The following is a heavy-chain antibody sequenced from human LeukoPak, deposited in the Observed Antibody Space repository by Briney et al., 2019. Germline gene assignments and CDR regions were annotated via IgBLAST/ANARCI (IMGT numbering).Heavy chain of an antibody. J-gene: IGHJ4*02. CDR3: AKNRSGWYYLDY. V-gene: IGHV3-9*01. CDR1: GFSFDDYT. CDR2: ITWNSAPI. D-gene: IGHD6-19*01. Sequence: GGSLRLSCAASGFSFDDYTMHWVRQVPGKGLEWVSGITWNSAPIGYADSVKGRFTISRDNSKNSLYLQMNSLTVEDTAVYYCAKNRSGWYYLDYWGQGTLVTVSS.